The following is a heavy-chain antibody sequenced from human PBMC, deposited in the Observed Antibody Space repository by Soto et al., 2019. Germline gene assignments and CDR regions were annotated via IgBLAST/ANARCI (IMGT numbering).Heavy chain of an antibody. D-gene: IGHD3-16*02. Sequence: SETLSLTCAVYGGSFSGYYWSWIRQPPGKGLEWIGEINHSGSTNYNPSLKSRVTISVDTSKNQFSLKLSSVTAADTAVYYCASLSRGSYRNLYYYYGMDVWGQGTTVTVSS. V-gene: IGHV4-34*01. CDR2: INHSGST. CDR3: ASLSRGSYRNLYYYYGMDV. CDR1: GGSFSGYY. J-gene: IGHJ6*02.